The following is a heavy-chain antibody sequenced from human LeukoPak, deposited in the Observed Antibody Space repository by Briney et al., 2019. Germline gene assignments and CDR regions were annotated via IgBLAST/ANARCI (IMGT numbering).Heavy chain of an antibody. CDR3: ARGKYQLLRDYYFDY. J-gene: IGHJ4*02. Sequence: ASVKVTCKASGYTFTGYYMHWVRQAPGQGLEWMGRINPNSGGTNYAQKFQGRVTMTRDTSLSTAYMELSRLRSDDTAVYYCARGKYQLLRDYYFDYWGQGTLVTVSS. CDR1: GYTFTGYY. D-gene: IGHD2-2*01. V-gene: IGHV1-2*06. CDR2: INPNSGGT.